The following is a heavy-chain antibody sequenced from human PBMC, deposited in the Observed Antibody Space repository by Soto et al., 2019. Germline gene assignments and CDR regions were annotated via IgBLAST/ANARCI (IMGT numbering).Heavy chain of an antibody. V-gene: IGHV3-23*01. CDR1: GFTFRNYA. CDR2: ISVSGGTI. D-gene: IGHD4-17*01. CDR3: AKADPSTGPFDY. Sequence: RRLSCAASGFTFRNYAMSWVRQAPGKGLEWVAAISVSGGTIYYADSVKGRFTVSRDNSKNTLYLQMNSLKVEDTALYYCAKADPSTGPFDYWGQGTLVTVSS. J-gene: IGHJ4*02.